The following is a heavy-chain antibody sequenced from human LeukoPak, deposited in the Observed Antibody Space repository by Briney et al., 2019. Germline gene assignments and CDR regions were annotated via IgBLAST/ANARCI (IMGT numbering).Heavy chain of an antibody. V-gene: IGHV4-39*01. CDR3: ARQATVVTPRGVDY. D-gene: IGHD4-17*01. CDR1: GGSISISSYY. J-gene: IGHJ4*02. Sequence: SETLSLTCTVSGGSISISSYYWGWIRQPPGKGLEWIGSIYYSGSTYYNPSLKGRVTISVDTSKNQFSLKLSSVAAADTAVYYCARQATVVTPRGVDYWGQGTLVTVSS. CDR2: IYYSGST.